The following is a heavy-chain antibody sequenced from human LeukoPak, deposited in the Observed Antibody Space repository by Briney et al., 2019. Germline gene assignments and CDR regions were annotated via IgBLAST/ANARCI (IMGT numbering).Heavy chain of an antibody. V-gene: IGHV3-15*01. D-gene: IGHD3-3*01. Sequence: GGSLRLSCAASGFTFSNAWMSWVRQAPGKGLEWVGRIKSKTDGGTTDYAAPVKGRFTISRDDSKNTLYLQMNSLKTEDTAVYSCTTEGDDFWSGSFDYWGQGTLVTVSS. CDR2: IKSKTDGGTT. CDR1: GFTFSNAW. CDR3: TTEGDDFWSGSFDY. J-gene: IGHJ4*02.